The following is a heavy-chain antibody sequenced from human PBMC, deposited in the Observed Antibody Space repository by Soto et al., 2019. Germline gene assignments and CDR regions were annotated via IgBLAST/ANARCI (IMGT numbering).Heavy chain of an antibody. CDR3: ARRARPDFYYMDV. J-gene: IGHJ6*03. V-gene: IGHV3-64*01. CDR2: ISSNGVGT. D-gene: IGHD6-6*01. Sequence: GSLRLSCAASGFTLSGYAMDWVRQAPGKGLEYVSGISSNGVGTYYANSVQGRFTTSRDNSKNTVYLQMGSLRPEDMAVYYCARRARPDFYYMDVWGKGTTVTSP. CDR1: GFTLSGYA.